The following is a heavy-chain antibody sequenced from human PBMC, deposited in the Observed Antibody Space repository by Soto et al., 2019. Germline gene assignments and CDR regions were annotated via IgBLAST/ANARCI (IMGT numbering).Heavy chain of an antibody. CDR3: ARPEGYGSGSYYFDS. CDR2: VYVTGTGT. V-gene: IGHV1-46*01. Sequence: ASVKVSCKASGYPFTTYHLHWVRQAPGQGLEWMGIVYVTGTGTRSAQKFQGRLTMTRDRSTSTVYMELSSLRSEDTAVYYCARPEGYGSGSYYFDSWGQGTLVTVSS. D-gene: IGHD3-10*01. CDR1: GYPFTTYH. J-gene: IGHJ4*02.